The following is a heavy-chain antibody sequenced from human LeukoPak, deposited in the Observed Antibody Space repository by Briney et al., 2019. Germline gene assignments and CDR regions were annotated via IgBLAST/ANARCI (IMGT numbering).Heavy chain of an antibody. CDR2: ISAYNGNT. CDR3: ARPSDTAGQLDAFDI. CDR1: GYTFTSYG. V-gene: IGHV1-18*01. D-gene: IGHD5-18*01. Sequence: ASVKVSCKASGYTFTSYGISWVRQAPGQGLEWVGWISAYNGNTNYAQKLQGRVTMTTDTSTSTAYMELRILSSDDTAVYYCARPSDTAGQLDAFDIWGQGTMVTVSS. J-gene: IGHJ3*02.